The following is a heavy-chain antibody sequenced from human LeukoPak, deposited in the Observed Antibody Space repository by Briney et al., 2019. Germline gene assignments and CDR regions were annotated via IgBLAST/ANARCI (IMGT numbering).Heavy chain of an antibody. V-gene: IGHV4-34*01. Sequence: PSETLSLTCAVYGGSFSGYYWSWIRQPPGKGLEWIGEINHSGSNNYNPSLKSRVTISVDTSKNQFSLKLSSVTAADTAVYYCARHRARSRKGWFDPWGQGTLVTVSS. D-gene: IGHD1-14*01. CDR1: GGSFSGYY. CDR2: INHSGSN. CDR3: ARHRARSRKGWFDP. J-gene: IGHJ5*02.